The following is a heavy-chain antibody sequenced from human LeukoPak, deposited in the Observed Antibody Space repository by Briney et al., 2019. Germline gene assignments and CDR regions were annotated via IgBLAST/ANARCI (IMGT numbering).Heavy chain of an antibody. Sequence: EGSLRLSCAGSGFTFSNYAMIWVRQAPGKGLEWVSAIKGSGSYTKYADSVTGRFTISRDNSKNMLYLQMNSLTADDTAIYYCAKDPNGDYIGAFDFGGQGTMVTVSS. V-gene: IGHV3-23*01. D-gene: IGHD4-17*01. CDR1: GFTFSNYA. CDR2: IKGSGSYT. J-gene: IGHJ3*01. CDR3: AKDPNGDYIGAFDF.